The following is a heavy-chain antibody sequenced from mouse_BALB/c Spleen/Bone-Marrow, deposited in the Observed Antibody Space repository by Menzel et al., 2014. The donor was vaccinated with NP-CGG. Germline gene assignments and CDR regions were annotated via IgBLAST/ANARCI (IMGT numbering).Heavy chain of an antibody. J-gene: IGHJ2*01. CDR1: GDSITSGY. Sequence: EVQLQQSGPSLVKPSQTLSLTCSVTGDSITSGYWNWIRKLPGNKLEYMGYISYSGSTYYNPSLKSRISITRDTSKNQYYLQLNSVTTEDTATYYCARSRDYYGNALDYWGQGTTLTVSS. V-gene: IGHV3-8*02. CDR3: ARSRDYYGNALDY. D-gene: IGHD2-1*01. CDR2: ISYSGST.